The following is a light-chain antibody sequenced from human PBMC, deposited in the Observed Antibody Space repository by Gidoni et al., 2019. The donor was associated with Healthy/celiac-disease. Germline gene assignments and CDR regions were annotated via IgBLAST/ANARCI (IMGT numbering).Light chain of an antibody. Sequence: QSALTQPASVSGSPVQSITISCTGTSSDVGGYNYVSWYQQHPGKAPKLMIYDVSNRPSGVSNRLSGSKSGNTASLTISGLQAEDEADYYCSSYTSSSTYVFGTGTKVTVL. CDR1: SSDVGGYNY. V-gene: IGLV2-14*01. CDR2: DVS. J-gene: IGLJ1*01. CDR3: SSYTSSSTYV.